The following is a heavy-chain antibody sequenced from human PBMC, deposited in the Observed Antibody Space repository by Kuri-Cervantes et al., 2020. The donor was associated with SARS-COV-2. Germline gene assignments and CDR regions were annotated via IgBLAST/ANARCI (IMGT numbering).Heavy chain of an antibody. V-gene: IGHV4-59*11. CDR3: ARDRQRDFDQ. J-gene: IGHJ4*02. CDR1: GGSISSHY. Sequence: SETLSLTCTVSGGSISSHYWSWIRQPPGKGLEWIGYIYYSGSTNYNPSLKSRVTISVDTSKNQFSLKLSSVTAADTAVYYCARDRQRDFDQWGQGTLVTVSS. D-gene: IGHD6-25*01. CDR2: IYYSGST.